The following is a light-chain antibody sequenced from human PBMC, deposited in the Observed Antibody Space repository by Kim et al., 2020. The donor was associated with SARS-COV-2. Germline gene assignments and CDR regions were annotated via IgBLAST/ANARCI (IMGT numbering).Light chain of an antibody. V-gene: IGLV3-1*01. J-gene: IGLJ1*01. CDR1: KLGDKY. Sequence: SYELTQPPSVSVSPGQTASITCSGDKLGDKYACWYQQKPGQSPVLVIYQDSKRPSGIPERFSGSNSGNTATLTISGTQAMDEADYYCQAWDSSTAVFGTGPKVTAL. CDR3: QAWDSSTAV. CDR2: QDS.